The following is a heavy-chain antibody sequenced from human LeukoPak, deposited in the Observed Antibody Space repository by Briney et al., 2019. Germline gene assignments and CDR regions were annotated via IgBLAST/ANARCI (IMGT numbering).Heavy chain of an antibody. CDR3: AREGTASSSPNWFDP. CDR2: INPNTGGT. Sequence: ASVTVTCKSSGYTFTDFYMHWVRQPPGQGLEWMGWINPNTGGTNSAQNFQGRVTMTRDTSISTAYMELSRLRSDDTAVYYCAREGTASSSPNWFDPWGQGTLVTVSS. D-gene: IGHD6-13*01. J-gene: IGHJ5*02. CDR1: GYTFTDFY. V-gene: IGHV1-2*02.